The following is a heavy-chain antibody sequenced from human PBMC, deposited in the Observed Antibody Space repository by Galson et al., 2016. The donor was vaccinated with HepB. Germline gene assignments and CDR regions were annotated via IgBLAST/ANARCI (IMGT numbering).Heavy chain of an antibody. D-gene: IGHD4-23*01. CDR1: GFTFSAYA. J-gene: IGHJ3*01. Sequence: SLRLSCAASGFTFSAYAMAWARQAPGKGLEWVPGISDSGANTYYADSVRGRFSISRDDSKSTLYLQMTNLRVEDTALYYCVADHGGLDCFDFWGRGTMVTVSS. CDR3: VADHGGLDCFDF. V-gene: IGHV3-23*01. CDR2: ISDSGANT.